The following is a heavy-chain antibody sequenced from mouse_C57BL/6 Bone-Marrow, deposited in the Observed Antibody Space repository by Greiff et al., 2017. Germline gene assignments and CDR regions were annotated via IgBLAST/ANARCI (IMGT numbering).Heavy chain of an antibody. CDR2: IYPRSGTT. CDR1: GYTFTSYG. CDR3: ASSFYAGYYRLDAMDN. D-gene: IGHD2-3*01. J-gene: IGHJ4*01. V-gene: IGHV1-81*01. Sequence: VQLQQSGAELARPGASVTLSCKASGYTFTSYGISWVKQRTGQGLEWIGEIYPRSGTTYYNEKFKGKATLTADKSSSTAYMELRSLTSEDSAVYFCASSFYAGYYRLDAMDNWGQGTSVTVSS.